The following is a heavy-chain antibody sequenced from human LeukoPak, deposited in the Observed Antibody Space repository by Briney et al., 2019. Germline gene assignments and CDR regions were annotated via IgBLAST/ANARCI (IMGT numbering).Heavy chain of an antibody. J-gene: IGHJ6*03. CDR3: ARHGEYYYYYYMDV. V-gene: IGHV4-59*08. CDR1: GGSFSGYY. Sequence: SETLSLTCAVYGGSFSGYYWSWIRQPPGKGLEWIGYIYYSGSTNYNPSLKSRVTISVDTSKNQFSLKLSSVTAADTAVYYCARHGEYYYYYYMDVWGKGTTVTISS. CDR2: IYYSGST.